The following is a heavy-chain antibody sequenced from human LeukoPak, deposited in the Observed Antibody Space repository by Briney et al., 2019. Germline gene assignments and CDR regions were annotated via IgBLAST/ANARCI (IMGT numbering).Heavy chain of an antibody. J-gene: IGHJ3*02. Sequence: PGGSLRLSCAASGFTFSSYWMSWVRQAPGMGLEWVANIKQDGSEKYYVDSVKGRFTISRDNAKNSLYLQMNSLRAEDTAVYYCAAAGWAMDAFDIWGQGTMVTVSS. CDR2: IKQDGSEK. CDR1: GFTFSSYW. CDR3: AAAGWAMDAFDI. D-gene: IGHD6-13*01. V-gene: IGHV3-7*01.